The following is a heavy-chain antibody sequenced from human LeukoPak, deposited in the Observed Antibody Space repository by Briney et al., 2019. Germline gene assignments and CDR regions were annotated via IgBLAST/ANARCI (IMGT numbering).Heavy chain of an antibody. Sequence: GGSLRLSCAASGFTFSSYAMSWVRQAPGKGLEWVSAISGSGGSTHYADSVKGRFTISRDNSKSTLYLEMNSLRAEDTAVYYCAKSRIQLWSIYDSWGQGTLVTVSS. CDR2: ISGSGGST. V-gene: IGHV3-23*01. D-gene: IGHD5-18*01. CDR1: GFTFSSYA. J-gene: IGHJ4*02. CDR3: AKSRIQLWSIYDS.